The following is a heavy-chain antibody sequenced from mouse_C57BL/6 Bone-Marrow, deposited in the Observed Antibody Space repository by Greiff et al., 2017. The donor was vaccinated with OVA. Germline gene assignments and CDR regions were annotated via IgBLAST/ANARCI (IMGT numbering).Heavy chain of an antibody. V-gene: IGHV1-82*01. CDR2: IYPGDGDT. CDR3: ARGDYPYYYAMDY. Sequence: VKLQESGPELVKPGASVKISCKASGYAFSSSWMNWVKQRPGKGLEWIGRIYPGDGDTNYNGKFKGKATLTADKSSSTAYMQLSSLTSEDSAVYFCARGDYPYYYAMDYWGQGTSVTVSS. CDR1: GYAFSSSW. D-gene: IGHD2-4*01. J-gene: IGHJ4*01.